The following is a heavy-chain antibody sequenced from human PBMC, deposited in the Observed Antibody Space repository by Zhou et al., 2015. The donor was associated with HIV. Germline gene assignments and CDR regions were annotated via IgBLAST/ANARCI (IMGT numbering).Heavy chain of an antibody. D-gene: IGHD3-10*01. Sequence: QMQLVQSGPEVKKPGTSVKVSCKASGFTFTSSAVQWVRQARGQRLEWIGWIVVGSGNTNYAQKFQERVTITRDMSTSTAYMELSSLRSEDTAVYYCAADGDYYGSGSYPFDPWGQGTLVTVSS. J-gene: IGHJ5*02. CDR1: GFTFTSSA. CDR2: IVVGSGNT. CDR3: AADGDYYGSGSYPFDP. V-gene: IGHV1-58*01.